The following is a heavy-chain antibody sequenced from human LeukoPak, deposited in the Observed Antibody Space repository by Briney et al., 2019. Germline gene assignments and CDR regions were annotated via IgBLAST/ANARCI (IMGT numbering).Heavy chain of an antibody. V-gene: IGHV3-74*03. J-gene: IGHJ4*02. CDR1: GFTFSSYR. CDR3: VSQEVVPH. Sequence: GGSLRLSCAASGFTFSSYRVHWVRQAPGNGLVWVSRIKSDGSSTKYADSVKGRFTISRDNAKSTMYLHMNSLRAEDTAVYYCVSQEVVPHWGQGTLVSVSS. D-gene: IGHD2-15*01. CDR2: IKSDGSST.